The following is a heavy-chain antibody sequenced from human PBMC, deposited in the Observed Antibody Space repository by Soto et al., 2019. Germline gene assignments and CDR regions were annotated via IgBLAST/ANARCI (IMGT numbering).Heavy chain of an antibody. CDR1: GFTFSSYA. D-gene: IGHD1-20*01. J-gene: IGHJ4*02. CDR3: AKLITATAGFDY. Sequence: EVQLLESGGGLVQPGGSLRLSCAVSGFTFSSYAMSWVCQAPGKGLEWVSAISSSGGSTDYADSVKGRFTISRDNSKNTLYLQMNSLRAVDTAVYYCAKLITATAGFDYWGQGTLVTVSS. V-gene: IGHV3-23*01. CDR2: ISSSGGST.